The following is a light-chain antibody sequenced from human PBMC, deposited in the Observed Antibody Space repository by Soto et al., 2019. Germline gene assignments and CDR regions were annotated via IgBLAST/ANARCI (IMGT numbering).Light chain of an antibody. CDR1: SSDVGGYNY. CDR2: AIT. V-gene: IGLV2-14*01. J-gene: IGLJ1*01. Sequence: QSLLTQPASVSGSPGQSITLSCTGTSSDVGGYNYVSWYQQHPGKAPTLMIYAITDRPSGVSRRFSGSKSGNTASLTISGQQAEDEADSYCSSHTSSRTFVGTGTKVTV. CDR3: SSHTSSRTF.